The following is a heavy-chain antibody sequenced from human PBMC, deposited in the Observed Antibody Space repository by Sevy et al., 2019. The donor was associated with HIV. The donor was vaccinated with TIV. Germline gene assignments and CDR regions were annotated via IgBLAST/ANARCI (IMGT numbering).Heavy chain of an antibody. Sequence: SENLSLTCTVSGVSISPYYWAWIRQPPGKGLECIGFSGSSNYNPSLKSRVTTSVDTSKNQFSLKLSSVTAADSAIYYCARGGPYQHQLDYFDYWGQGTPVTVSS. CDR2: SGSS. D-gene: IGHD2-2*01. CDR3: ARGGPYQHQLDYFDY. CDR1: GVSISPYY. V-gene: IGHV4-59*01. J-gene: IGHJ4*02.